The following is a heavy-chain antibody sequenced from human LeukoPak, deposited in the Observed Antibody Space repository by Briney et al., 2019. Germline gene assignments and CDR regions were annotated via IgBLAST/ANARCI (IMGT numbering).Heavy chain of an antibody. CDR3: ARQPYYDILTVVDP. Sequence: PGESLRLSCKGSGYTFTNYWIGWVRQMPGKGLEWMGFIDPDDSQTKYSPSFQGQVTISADKSISTAYLQWSSLKASDTAMYYCARQPYYDILTVVDPWGQGTLVTVSS. J-gene: IGHJ5*02. CDR1: GYTFTNYW. D-gene: IGHD3-9*01. V-gene: IGHV5-51*01. CDR2: IDPDDSQT.